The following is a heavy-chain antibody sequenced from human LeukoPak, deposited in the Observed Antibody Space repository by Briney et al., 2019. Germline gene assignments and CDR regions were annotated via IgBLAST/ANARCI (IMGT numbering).Heavy chain of an antibody. CDR2: IRGGVGST. V-gene: IGHV3-23*01. Sequence: GGSLRLSCAASRLTFSSYAMSWVRQAPGKGLEWVSGIRGGVGSTYYADSVKGRVTMSRDNSKNTLYLQINSLAVEHTAVYYCAKMRGGSSVTNYFDDWGQGTLVTVSS. CDR3: AKMRGGSSVTNYFDD. CDR1: RLTFSSYA. D-gene: IGHD4-17*01. J-gene: IGHJ4*02.